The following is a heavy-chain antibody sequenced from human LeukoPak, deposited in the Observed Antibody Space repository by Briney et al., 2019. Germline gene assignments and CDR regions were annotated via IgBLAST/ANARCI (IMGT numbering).Heavy chain of an antibody. Sequence: GGSLKLSCAASGFPFSSHTMNWVRQVPGKGLEWVSSIGGTNGYSFYAHSLKGRFTISRDNAKNSLSLLMNNLRAEDTAVYYCTRDQPFSSFDHWGQGILVTVSS. D-gene: IGHD6-13*01. CDR3: TRDQPFSSFDH. CDR1: GFPFSSHT. J-gene: IGHJ4*02. V-gene: IGHV3-21*01. CDR2: IGGTNGYS.